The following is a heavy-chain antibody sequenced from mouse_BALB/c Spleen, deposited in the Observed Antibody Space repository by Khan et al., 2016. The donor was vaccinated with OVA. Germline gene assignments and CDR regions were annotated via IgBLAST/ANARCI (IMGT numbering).Heavy chain of an antibody. CDR1: GDSITSGY. Sequence: EVELVESGPSLVKPSQTLSLTCSVTGDSITSGYWNWIRKFPGNKLEYMGYISSSDSTFYNPSLKSRLSITRDTSKNQYYLQLNSVTTEDTATYYCARWNYRYDGYFDYWGQGTTHSLL. CDR2: ISSSDST. V-gene: IGHV3-8*02. D-gene: IGHD2-14*01. J-gene: IGHJ2*01. CDR3: ARWNYRYDGYFDY.